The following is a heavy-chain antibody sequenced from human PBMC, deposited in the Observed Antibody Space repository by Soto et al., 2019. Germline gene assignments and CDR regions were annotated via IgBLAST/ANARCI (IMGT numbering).Heavy chain of an antibody. CDR2: IRSKAYGGTT. V-gene: IGHV3-49*04. J-gene: IGHJ6*02. D-gene: IGHD2-15*01. CDR1: GFTFGDYA. CDR3: TRDTTYCSGGSCYSNYYYGMDV. Sequence: PGGSLRLSCTASGFTFGDYAMSWVRQAPGKXLEWVGFIRSKAYGGTTEYAASVKGRFTISRDDSKSIAYLQMNSLKTEDTAVYYCTRDTTYCSGGSCYSNYYYGMDVWGQGTTVTVSS.